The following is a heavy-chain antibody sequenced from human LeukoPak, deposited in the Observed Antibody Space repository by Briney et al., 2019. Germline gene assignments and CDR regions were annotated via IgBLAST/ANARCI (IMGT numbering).Heavy chain of an antibody. V-gene: IGHV1-2*02. CDR2: INPNSGGT. CDR1: GYTFTSYG. J-gene: IGHJ4*02. Sequence: ASVKVSCKASGYTFTSYGISWVRQAPGQGLEWMGWINPNSGGTNYAQKFQGRVTMTRDTSISTAYMELSRLRSDDTAVYYCARARFGFDYWGQGTLVTVSS. CDR3: ARARFGFDY. D-gene: IGHD3-3*01.